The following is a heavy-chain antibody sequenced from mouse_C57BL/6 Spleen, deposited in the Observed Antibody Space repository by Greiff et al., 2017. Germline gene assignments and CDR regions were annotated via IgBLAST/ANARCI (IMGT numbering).Heavy chain of an antibody. Sequence: EVKVVESGGDLVKPGGSLKLSCAASGFTFSSYGMSWVRQTPDKRLEWVATISSGGSYTYYPDSVKGRFTISRDNAKNTLYLQMSSLKSEDTAMYYCARQNWDHWYFDVWGTGTTVTVSS. J-gene: IGHJ1*03. CDR1: GFTFSSYG. CDR3: ARQNWDHWYFDV. V-gene: IGHV5-6*01. CDR2: ISSGGSYT. D-gene: IGHD4-1*01.